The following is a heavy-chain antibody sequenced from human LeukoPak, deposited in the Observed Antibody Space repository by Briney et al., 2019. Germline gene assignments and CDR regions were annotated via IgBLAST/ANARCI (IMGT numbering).Heavy chain of an antibody. CDR2: IRYDGSNK. V-gene: IGHV3-30*02. D-gene: IGHD3-22*01. J-gene: IGHJ4*02. Sequence: GGSLRLSCAASGFTFSSYGMHWVRQAPGKGLDWVAFIRYDGSNKYYADSVKGRFTISRDNSKNTLYLQMNSLRAEDTAVYYCAKATYYYDSSGYSGYWGQGTLVTVSS. CDR3: AKATYYYDSSGYSGY. CDR1: GFTFSSYG.